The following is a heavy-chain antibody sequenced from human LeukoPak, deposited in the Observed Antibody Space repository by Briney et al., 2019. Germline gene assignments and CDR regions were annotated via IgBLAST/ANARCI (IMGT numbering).Heavy chain of an antibody. V-gene: IGHV3-30*02. J-gene: IGHJ5*02. CDR2: IQYDRSNQ. Sequence: GGSLRLSCAASGFTFSSYGMHWVRQAPGKGPEWVAYIQYDRSNQQYAGSVKGRFSISRDNSKNTLSLQMNSLRAEDTAVYYCASLPGYCSGGSCYHDRSGFDPWGQGTLVTVSS. D-gene: IGHD2-15*01. CDR1: GFTFSSYG. CDR3: ASLPGYCSGGSCYHDRSGFDP.